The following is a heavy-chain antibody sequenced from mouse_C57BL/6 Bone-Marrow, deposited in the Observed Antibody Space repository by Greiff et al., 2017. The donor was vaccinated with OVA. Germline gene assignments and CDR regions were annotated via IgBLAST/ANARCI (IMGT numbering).Heavy chain of an antibody. CDR2: IYPGDGDT. Sequence: VKLVESGAELVKPGASVKISCKASGYAFSSYWMNWVKQRPGKGLEWIGQIYPGDGDTNYNGKFKGKATLTADKSSSTAYMQLSSLTSEDSAVYFCARRGLRYYFDYWGQGTTLTVSS. CDR1: GYAFSSYW. CDR3: ARRGLRYYFDY. V-gene: IGHV1-80*01. D-gene: IGHD1-1*01. J-gene: IGHJ2*01.